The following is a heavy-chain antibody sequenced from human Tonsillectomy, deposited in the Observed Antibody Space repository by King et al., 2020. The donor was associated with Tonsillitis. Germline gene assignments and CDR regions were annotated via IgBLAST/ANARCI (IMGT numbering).Heavy chain of an antibody. J-gene: IGHJ4*02. D-gene: IGHD6-13*01. CDR2: IYWDDDK. CDR3: AGYSSSWDRLDY. Sequence: ITLKESGSTLVKPTQTLTLTCTFSGFSLSTSGVGVGWIRQPPGKALEWLALIYWDDDKRYSPSLKSRLTITKDTSKNQVVLTMTNMDPVDTATYYCAGYSSSWDRLDYWGQGTLVTVSS. V-gene: IGHV2-5*02. CDR1: GFSLSTSGVG.